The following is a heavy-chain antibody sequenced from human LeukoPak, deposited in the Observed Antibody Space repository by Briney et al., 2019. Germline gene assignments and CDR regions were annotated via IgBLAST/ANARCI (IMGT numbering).Heavy chain of an antibody. Sequence: GGSLRLSCAASGFTLSNYWMSWVRQAPGKGLEWVADIKQDGSKLSYVDSVKGRFTVSRDNAKNSLYLQMNSLRAEDTAVYYCARWEARDTWVYDYWGQGTLVTVSS. V-gene: IGHV3-7*01. CDR2: IKQDGSKL. CDR1: GFTLSNYW. CDR3: ARWEARDTWVYDY. J-gene: IGHJ4*02. D-gene: IGHD1-26*01.